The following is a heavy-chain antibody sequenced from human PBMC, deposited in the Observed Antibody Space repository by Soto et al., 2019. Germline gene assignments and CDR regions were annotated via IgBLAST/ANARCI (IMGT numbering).Heavy chain of an antibody. CDR2: ISGSGGTT. D-gene: IGHD2-2*01. CDR3: AKSSRAEDYYYFYMEV. CDR1: GFTFSYYA. Sequence: EVQLLESGGGLIQPGESLRLSCAASGFTFSYYALSWVRQAPGKGLEWVSGISGSGGTTYYADSVKGRFTISRDNSKNTLYLQMNSRRAEDTALYYCAKSSRAEDYYYFYMEVWGKGTMVTVSS. J-gene: IGHJ6*03. V-gene: IGHV3-23*01.